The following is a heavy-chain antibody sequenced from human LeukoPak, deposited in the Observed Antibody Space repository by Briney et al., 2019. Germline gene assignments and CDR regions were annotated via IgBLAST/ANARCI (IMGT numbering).Heavy chain of an antibody. CDR1: GFTFSSYA. J-gene: IGHJ4*02. Sequence: GGSLRLSCAASGFTFSSYAMSWVRQAPGKGLEWVSAISASGGSTYYADSVKGRFTISRDNSKNTLYLQMNSLRAEDTAVYYCAKGFAYYYGSGTYYFLNFDYWGQGTLVTVSS. V-gene: IGHV3-23*01. CDR2: ISASGGST. CDR3: AKGFAYYYGSGTYYFLNFDY. D-gene: IGHD3-10*01.